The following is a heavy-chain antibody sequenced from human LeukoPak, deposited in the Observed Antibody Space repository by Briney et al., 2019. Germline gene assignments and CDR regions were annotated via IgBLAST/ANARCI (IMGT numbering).Heavy chain of an antibody. Sequence: GGSLRLSCAASGFTFSSYAMSWVRQAPGKGPEWVSAISGSGGSTYYADSVKGRFTISRDNSKNTLYLQMNSLRAEDTAVYYCAKDRGSSWHNDAFDIWGQGTMVTVSS. J-gene: IGHJ3*02. CDR3: AKDRGSSWHNDAFDI. V-gene: IGHV3-23*01. CDR1: GFTFSSYA. CDR2: ISGSGGST. D-gene: IGHD6-13*01.